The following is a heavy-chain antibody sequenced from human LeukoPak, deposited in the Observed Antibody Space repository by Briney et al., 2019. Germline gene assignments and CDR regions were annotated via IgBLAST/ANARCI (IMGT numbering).Heavy chain of an antibody. J-gene: IGHJ4*02. D-gene: IGHD6-19*01. Sequence: GGSLRLSCAASGFTFSNYAMRWVRQAPGKGLEWVSGIGGSGDSTYYADSVKGRFTISRDNSKNTLYLQMNSLRAEDTAVYYCARKVAAPDYWGQGTLVTVSS. V-gene: IGHV3-23*01. CDR3: ARKVAAPDY. CDR2: IGGSGDST. CDR1: GFTFSNYA.